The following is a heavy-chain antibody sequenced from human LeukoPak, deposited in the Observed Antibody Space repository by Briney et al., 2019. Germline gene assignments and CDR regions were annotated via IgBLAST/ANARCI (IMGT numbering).Heavy chain of an antibody. D-gene: IGHD1-1*01. V-gene: IGHV3-74*01. CDR2: ISSDGRTT. CDR1: GFTFSHYW. CDR3: VRDASGTTPCDF. J-gene: IGHJ4*02. Sequence: PGGTLRLSCAASGFTFSHYWMHGVRRAPGKGLVWLSLISSDGRTTFYADSVKGRFTISRDNAKNTLYLQMNSLRAEDTAIYYCVRDASGTTPCDFWGQGSLVTVSS.